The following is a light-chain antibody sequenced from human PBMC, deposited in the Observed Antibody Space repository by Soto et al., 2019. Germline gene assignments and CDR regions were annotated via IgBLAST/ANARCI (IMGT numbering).Light chain of an antibody. Sequence: DIVMTQSPDSLAVSVGGRATINCKSSQILLYNNQNYLAWHQQKPGQPPKLLIYWASTRKSGVPDRFSGSGSGTDFTLTISSLQAEDVAVYYCQQYYNAPWTFGQGTKVDIK. J-gene: IGKJ1*01. CDR2: WAS. V-gene: IGKV4-1*01. CDR1: QILLYNNQNY. CDR3: QQYYNAPWT.